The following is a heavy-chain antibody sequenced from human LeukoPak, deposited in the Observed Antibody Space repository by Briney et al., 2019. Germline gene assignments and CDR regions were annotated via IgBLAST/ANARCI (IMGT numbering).Heavy chain of an antibody. Sequence: GGSLRLSCAASGFIFSNAWMSWVRQAPGKGLMWVSQINSDGSATSCADPVKGRCTISRDNAKNMLYLEMNSLRVEDTAVYFCTRDHGLDVRGQGTTVTVSS. J-gene: IGHJ6*02. CDR2: INSDGSAT. CDR3: TRDHGLDV. V-gene: IGHV3-74*01. CDR1: GFIFSNAW.